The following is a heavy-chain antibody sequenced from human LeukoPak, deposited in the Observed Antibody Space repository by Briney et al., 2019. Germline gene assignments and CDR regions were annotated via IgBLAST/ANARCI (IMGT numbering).Heavy chain of an antibody. Sequence: PSETLSLTCTVSGGSISSYYWSWIRQPPGKGLEWIGYIYYSGSTNYNPSLKSRVTISVDTSKNQFSLKLSSVTAADTAVYYCARIGQYYYDRDAFDIWGQGTMVTVPS. CDR2: IYYSGST. V-gene: IGHV4-59*01. J-gene: IGHJ3*02. D-gene: IGHD3-22*01. CDR1: GGSISSYY. CDR3: ARIGQYYYDRDAFDI.